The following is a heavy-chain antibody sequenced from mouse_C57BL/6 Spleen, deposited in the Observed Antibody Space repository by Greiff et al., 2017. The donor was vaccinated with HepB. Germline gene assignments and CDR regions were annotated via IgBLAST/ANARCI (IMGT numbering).Heavy chain of an antibody. V-gene: IGHV3-1*01. Sequence: ESGPGMVKPSQSLSLTCTVTGYSITSGYDWHWIRHFPGNKLEWMGYISYSGSTNYNPSLKSRISITHDTSKNHFFLKLNSVTTEDTATYYCARGEYDYDEGPWFAYWGQGTLVTVSA. D-gene: IGHD2-4*01. J-gene: IGHJ3*01. CDR3: ARGEYDYDEGPWFAY. CDR2: ISYSGST. CDR1: GYSITSGYD.